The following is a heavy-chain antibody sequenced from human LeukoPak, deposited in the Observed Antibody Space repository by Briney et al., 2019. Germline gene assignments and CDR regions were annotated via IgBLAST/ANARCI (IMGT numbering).Heavy chain of an antibody. J-gene: IGHJ4*02. CDR1: GFTFVDYA. CDR3: AKDTSGIAAAPDY. D-gene: IGHD6-13*01. CDR2: ISWNSGSI. V-gene: IGHV3-9*01. Sequence: PGGSLRLSCAASGFTFVDYAMHWVRQAPGKGLGWVSGISWNSGSIGYADSVKGRFTISRDNAKNSLYLQMNSLRAEDTALYYCAKDTSGIAAAPDYWGQGTLVTVSS.